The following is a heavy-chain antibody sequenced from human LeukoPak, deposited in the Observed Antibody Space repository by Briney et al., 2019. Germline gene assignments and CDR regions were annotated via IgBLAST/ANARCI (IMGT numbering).Heavy chain of an antibody. Sequence: GESLKISCKASGYRFTSYWISCGRQMPGKGLEWMGRIDPSDSYTNYSPSFQGHVTISADKSISTAYLQWSSLKASDTAMYYCARPGIGGDCCPDYWGQGTLVTVSS. CDR2: IDPSDSYT. CDR1: GYRFTSYW. D-gene: IGHD2-21*02. V-gene: IGHV5-10-1*01. J-gene: IGHJ4*02. CDR3: ARPGIGGDCCPDY.